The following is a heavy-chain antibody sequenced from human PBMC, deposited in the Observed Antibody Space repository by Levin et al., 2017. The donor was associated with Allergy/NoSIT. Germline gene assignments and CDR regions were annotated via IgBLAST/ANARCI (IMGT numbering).Heavy chain of an antibody. Sequence: KISCKASGGTFSSYAISWVRQAPGQGLEWMGRIIPILGIANYAQKFQGRVTITADKSTSTAYMELSSLRSEDTAVYYCARDVPTVWELLLNFYYYYGMDVWGQGTTVTVSS. CDR3: ARDVPTVWELLLNFYYYYGMDV. CDR1: GGTFSSYA. D-gene: IGHD1-26*01. V-gene: IGHV1-69*04. CDR2: IIPILGIA. J-gene: IGHJ6*02.